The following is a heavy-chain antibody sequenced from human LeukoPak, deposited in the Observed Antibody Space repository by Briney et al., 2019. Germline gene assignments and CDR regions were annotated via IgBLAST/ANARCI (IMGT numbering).Heavy chain of an antibody. D-gene: IGHD2-15*01. V-gene: IGHV3-15*01. J-gene: IGHJ4*02. CDR2: IKSKTDGGTT. CDR3: TLTAGYCSGGSCYGY. CDR1: GFTFSNAW. Sequence: GGSLRLSCAAPGFTFSNAWMSWVRQAPGKGLEWVGRIKSKTDGGTTDYAAPVKGRFTISRDDSKNTLYLQMNSLKTEDTAVYYCTLTAGYCSGGSCYGYWGQGTLVTVSS.